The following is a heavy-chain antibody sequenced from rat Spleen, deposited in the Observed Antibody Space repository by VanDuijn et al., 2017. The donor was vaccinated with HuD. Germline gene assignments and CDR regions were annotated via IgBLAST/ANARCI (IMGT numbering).Heavy chain of an antibody. V-gene: IGHV2-47*01. CDR1: GFSFTSYT. CDR2: KWSNGGT. D-gene: IGHD1-9*01. CDR3: AREGDGYNP. J-gene: IGHJ2*01. Sequence: QLQESGPGLVQPSQTLSLTCTVSGFSFTSYTVRWDRQRPGQGQEWMGVKWSNGGTDYNSAIKTRLSISRDTSKSQVFLKMNNLQTEDTAMYFCAREGDGYNPWGQGVMVTVSS.